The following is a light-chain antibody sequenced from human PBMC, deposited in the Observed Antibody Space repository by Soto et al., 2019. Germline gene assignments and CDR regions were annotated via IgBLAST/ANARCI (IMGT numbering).Light chain of an antibody. V-gene: IGKV1-39*01. Sequence: DIQMTQSPSSLSASVGDRVTITCRASQSISSYLNWYQQKPGKAPKFLIYAASNLQSGVPSRFSGSGSGTDFTLTVNSLQPEDFATYYCQQSYTSPITFGQGTRLE. J-gene: IGKJ5*01. CDR3: QQSYTSPIT. CDR2: AAS. CDR1: QSISSY.